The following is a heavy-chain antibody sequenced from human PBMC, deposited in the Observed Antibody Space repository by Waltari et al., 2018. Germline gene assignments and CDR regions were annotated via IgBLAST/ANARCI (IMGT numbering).Heavy chain of an antibody. CDR2: VDPEDGET. CDR1: GDTLTELP. J-gene: IGHJ6*02. Sequence: QVQLVQSGPEVRKPGASVKVPCQVSGDTLTELPIHWVRLAPGKGLEWMGGVDPEDGETIYAQKFQGRVTMTEDTSTDIAYMELSSLRSVDTAVYYCATDIPPDESQIAVLGITKYDAMDVWGQGTTVTVSS. V-gene: IGHV1-24*01. CDR3: ATDIPPDESQIAVLGITKYDAMDV. D-gene: IGHD1-20*01.